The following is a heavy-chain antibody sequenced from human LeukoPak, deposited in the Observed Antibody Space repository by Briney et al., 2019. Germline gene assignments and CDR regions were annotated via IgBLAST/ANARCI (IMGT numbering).Heavy chain of an antibody. J-gene: IGHJ4*02. D-gene: IGHD3-10*01. V-gene: IGHV4-34*01. CDR2: INHSGST. Sequence: SETLSLTCAVYGGPFSGYYWSWIRQPPGKGLEWIGEINHSGSTNYNPSLKSRVTISVDTSKNHFSLKLSSVTAADTAVYYCARESGDGSGSYYNDYWGQGTLVTVSS. CDR3: ARESGDGSGSYYNDY. CDR1: GGPFSGYY.